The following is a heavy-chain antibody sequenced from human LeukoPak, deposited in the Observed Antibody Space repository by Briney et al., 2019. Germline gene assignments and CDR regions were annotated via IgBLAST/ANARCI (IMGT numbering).Heavy chain of an antibody. CDR2: IYYSGST. D-gene: IGHD1-7*01. CDR3: EKLELLLYAFDI. Sequence: SETLSLTCTVSGGSISSSSYYWGWIRQPPGKGLEWIGSIYYSGSTYYNPSLKSRVTISVDTSKNQFSLKLSSVTAADTAVYYCEKLELLLYAFDIWGQGTMVTVSS. V-gene: IGHV4-39*01. J-gene: IGHJ3*02. CDR1: GGSISSSSYY.